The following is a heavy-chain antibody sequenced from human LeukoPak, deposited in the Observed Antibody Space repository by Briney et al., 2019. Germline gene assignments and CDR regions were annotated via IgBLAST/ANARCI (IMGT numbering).Heavy chain of an antibody. CDR3: AKDLMATITGFVY. D-gene: IGHD5-24*01. V-gene: IGHV3-9*01. Sequence: PGGSLRLSCAASGFTFDDYAMHWVRQAPGKGLEWVSGISWNSGSIGYADSVKGRFTISRDNAKNPLYLQMNSLRAEDTALYYCAKDLMATITGFVYWGQGTLVTVSS. J-gene: IGHJ4*02. CDR2: ISWNSGSI. CDR1: GFTFDDYA.